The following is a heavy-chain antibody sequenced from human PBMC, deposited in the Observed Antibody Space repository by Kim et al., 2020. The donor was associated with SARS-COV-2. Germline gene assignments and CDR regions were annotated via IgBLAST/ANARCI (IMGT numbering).Heavy chain of an antibody. Sequence: QKVQGRVTMTRDTSTSTVYMELSSLRSEDTAVYYRARSTEKQVDTSEFDYWGQGTLVTVSS. D-gene: IGHD5-18*01. V-gene: IGHV1-46*01. J-gene: IGHJ4*02. CDR3: ARSTEKQVDTSEFDY.